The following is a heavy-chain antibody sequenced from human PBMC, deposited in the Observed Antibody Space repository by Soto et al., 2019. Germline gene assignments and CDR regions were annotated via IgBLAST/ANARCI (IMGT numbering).Heavy chain of an antibody. J-gene: IGHJ4*02. CDR3: ACDRDTMVRGVMDY. CDR2: INAGNGNT. CDR1: GYTFTKYA. D-gene: IGHD3-10*01. V-gene: IGHV1-3*01. Sequence: QVQLVQSGAEVKKPGASVKVSCKASGYTFTKYAMHWVRQAPGQRLEWMGWINAGNGNTKYSQKFQGRVTITRDTSASKAYMDLSSLSSEDTAVYYCACDRDTMVRGVMDYWGQGTRVTVSS.